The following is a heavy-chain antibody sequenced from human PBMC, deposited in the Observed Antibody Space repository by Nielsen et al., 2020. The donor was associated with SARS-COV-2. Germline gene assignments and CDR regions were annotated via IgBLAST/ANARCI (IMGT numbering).Heavy chain of an antibody. V-gene: IGHV4-39*01. Sequence: WIRQPPGKGLEWIGSIYYSGSTYYNPSLKSRVTISVDTSKNQFSLKLSSVTAADTAVYYCARRAFRGSGGMDVWGKGTTVTVSS. CDR3: ARRAFRGSGGMDV. J-gene: IGHJ6*03. D-gene: IGHD3-3*01. CDR2: IYYSGST.